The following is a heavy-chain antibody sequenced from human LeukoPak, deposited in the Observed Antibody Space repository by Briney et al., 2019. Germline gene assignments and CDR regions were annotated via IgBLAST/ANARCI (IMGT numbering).Heavy chain of an antibody. Sequence: PGGSLRLAGTASGFNFSHYCLHWVRQAPAKGLEWVAFISYNGSDTYYADSVKGRFTISRDNSKNTLYLQMNSLRAEDTAVYYCAKDFRGSGSYYKDYYYYGMDVWGQGTTVTVSS. CDR1: GFNFSHYC. D-gene: IGHD3-10*01. CDR3: AKDFRGSGSYYKDYYYYGMDV. CDR2: ISYNGSDT. V-gene: IGHV3-30*04. J-gene: IGHJ6*02.